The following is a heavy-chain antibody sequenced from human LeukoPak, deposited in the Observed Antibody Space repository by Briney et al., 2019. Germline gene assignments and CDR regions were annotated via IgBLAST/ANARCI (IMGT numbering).Heavy chain of an antibody. Sequence: SETLSLTCAVYGGSFSGYYWSWIRQPPGKGLEWIGEINHSGSTNYNPSLKSRVTISVDTSKNQFSLKRSSVTAADTAVYYCARARVENGPYFDYWGQGTLVTVSS. CDR1: GGSFSGYY. CDR2: INHSGST. V-gene: IGHV4-34*01. CDR3: ARARVENGPYFDY. D-gene: IGHD1-1*01. J-gene: IGHJ4*02.